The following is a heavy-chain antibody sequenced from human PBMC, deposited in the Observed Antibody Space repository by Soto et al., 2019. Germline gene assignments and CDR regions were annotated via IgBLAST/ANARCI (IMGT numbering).Heavy chain of an antibody. CDR1: GFTFSSYS. D-gene: IGHD4-4*01. V-gene: IGHV3-21*01. Sequence: GGSLRLSCAASGFTFSSYSMNWVRQAPGKGLEWVSSISSSSSYIYYADSVKGRFTISRDNAKNSLYLQMNSLRAEDTAVYYCARQTGTHYSNYYYYYYMDVWGKGTTVTVSS. CDR2: ISSSSSYI. CDR3: ARQTGTHYSNYYYYYYMDV. J-gene: IGHJ6*03.